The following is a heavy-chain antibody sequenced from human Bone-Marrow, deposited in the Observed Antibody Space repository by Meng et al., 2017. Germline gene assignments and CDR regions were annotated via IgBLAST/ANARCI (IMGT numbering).Heavy chain of an antibody. CDR1: GFTFSRYG. V-gene: IGHV3-33*01. D-gene: IGHD3-22*01. CDR2: IWFDGSKS. J-gene: IGHJ3*02. CDR3: ARWAIVGGDIDAFDI. Sequence: GGSLGLSCAGSGFTFSRYGMHWVRQAPGKGLEWVAIIWFDGSKSYTAESVKGRFTISRDNSKNTVYLQMNSLRAEDTAVYYCARWAIVGGDIDAFDIWGQGTMVTVSS.